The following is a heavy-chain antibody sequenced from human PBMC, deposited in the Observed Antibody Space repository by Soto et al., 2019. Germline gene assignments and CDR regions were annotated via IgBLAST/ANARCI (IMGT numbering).Heavy chain of an antibody. Sequence: QVQLVQSVAEVKKPGSSVKVSCKASGGTFSSYAITWVRQAPGQGLEWMGGIIPIFGTANYAQKFQGRVTITADESTSTAYMELSSLRSEETAVYYWARDRGPSSGYYPYWFDPWGQGTLVTVSS. D-gene: IGHD3-22*01. J-gene: IGHJ5*02. CDR1: GGTFSSYA. V-gene: IGHV1-69*12. CDR3: ARDRGPSSGYYPYWFDP. CDR2: IIPIFGTA.